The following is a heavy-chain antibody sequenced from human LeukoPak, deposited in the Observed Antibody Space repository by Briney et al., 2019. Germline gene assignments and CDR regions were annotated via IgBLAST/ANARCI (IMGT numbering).Heavy chain of an antibody. CDR1: GYTFTSYG. V-gene: IGHV1-18*01. J-gene: IGHJ4*02. Sequence: ASVKVSCKASGYTFTSYGISWVRQAPGQGLEWMGWISAYNGNTNYAQKLQGRVTMTTDTSTSTAYMELRSLRSDDTAVYYCARGAYYDFWSGYPPSSEGVLFDYWGQGTLVTVSS. CDR3: ARGAYYDFWSGYPPSSEGVLFDY. CDR2: ISAYNGNT. D-gene: IGHD3-3*01.